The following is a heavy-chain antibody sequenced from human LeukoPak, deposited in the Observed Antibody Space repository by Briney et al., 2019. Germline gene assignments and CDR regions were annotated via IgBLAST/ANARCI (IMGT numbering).Heavy chain of an antibody. V-gene: IGHV4-34*01. D-gene: IGHD3-16*02. J-gene: IGHJ5*02. CDR1: GGSISSYY. CDR2: INHSGST. CDR3: ARCWRYDYVWGSYRLNWFDP. Sequence: PSETLSLTCTVSGGSISSYYWSWIRQPPGKGLEWIGEINHSGSTNYNPSLKSRVTISVDTSKNQFSLKLSSVTAADTAVYYCARCWRYDYVWGSYRLNWFDPWGQGTLVTVSS.